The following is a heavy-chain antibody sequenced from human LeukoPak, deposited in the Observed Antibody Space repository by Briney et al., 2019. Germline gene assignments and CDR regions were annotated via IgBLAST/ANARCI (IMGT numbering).Heavy chain of an antibody. CDR3: ARDRGPLATDY. CDR2: ISSNEYTK. Sequence: GGSLRLSCAASGFTFSSYEMTWVRQAPGKGLEWVSYISSNEYTKYYADSMKGRFTISRDNAKNSLYLQMSSLRAEDTAVYYCARDRGPLATDYWGQGTLVTVSS. V-gene: IGHV3-48*03. J-gene: IGHJ4*02. D-gene: IGHD3-10*01. CDR1: GFTFSSYE.